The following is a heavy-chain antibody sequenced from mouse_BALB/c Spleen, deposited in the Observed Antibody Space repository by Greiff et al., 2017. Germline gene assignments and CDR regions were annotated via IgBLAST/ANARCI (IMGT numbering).Heavy chain of an antibody. CDR1: GFTFSSYA. V-gene: IGHV5-6-5*01. J-gene: IGHJ4*01. CDR3: ARVGGNVFYAMDY. Sequence: EVQVVESGGGLVKPGGSLKLSCAASGFTFSSYAMSWVRQTPEKRLEWVASISSGGSTYYPDSVKGRFTISRDNARNILYLQMSSLRSEDTAMYYCARVGGNVFYAMDYWGQGTSVTVSS. CDR2: ISSGGST. D-gene: IGHD2-1*01.